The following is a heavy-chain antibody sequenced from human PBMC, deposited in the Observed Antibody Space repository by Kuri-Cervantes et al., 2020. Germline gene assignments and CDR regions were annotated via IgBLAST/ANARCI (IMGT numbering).Heavy chain of an antibody. CDR2: ILPGSGST. J-gene: IGHJ4*01. Sequence: QVKLEQSGAELMKPGTSVKLSCKATGYTFTAYWIDWVKQRPGHGLEWIGNILPGSGSTNYNEKFKGQATFTADTSSNTAYMQLKSLATEDSAIYSCARSGFYGTLDYWGQGTSVTVSS. D-gene: IGHD4-17*01. V-gene: IGHV1-18*01. CDR3: ARSGFYGTLDY. CDR1: GYTFTAYW.